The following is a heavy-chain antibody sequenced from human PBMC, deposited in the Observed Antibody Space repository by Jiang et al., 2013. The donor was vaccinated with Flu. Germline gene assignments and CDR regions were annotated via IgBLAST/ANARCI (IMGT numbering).Heavy chain of an antibody. D-gene: IGHD3-3*01. CDR1: GFTFSDHY. V-gene: IGHV3-72*01. CDR3: ARDRSGYYHGGAFDL. J-gene: IGHJ3*01. Sequence: VQLVESGGGLVQPGGSLRLSCAASGFTFSDHYMDWVRQAPGKGLEWVGRTRNKANSYTTEYAASVKGRFTISRDDSKNSLYLQMNSLKTEDTAVYYCARDRSGYYHGGAFDLWGQGTMVTVSS. CDR2: TRNKANSYTT.